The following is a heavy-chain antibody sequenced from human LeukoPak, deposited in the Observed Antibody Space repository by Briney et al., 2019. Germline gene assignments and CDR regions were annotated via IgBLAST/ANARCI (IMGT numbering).Heavy chain of an antibody. CDR2: IIPIFGTA. V-gene: IGHV1-69*05. Sequence: ASVKASCKASGGTFSSYAISWVRQAPGQGLEWMGGIIPIFGTANYAQKFQGRVTITTDESTSTAYMELSSLRSEDTAVYYCARSMVVVIKGAFDIWSQGTMVTVSS. D-gene: IGHD3-22*01. CDR3: ARSMVVVIKGAFDI. CDR1: GGTFSSYA. J-gene: IGHJ3*02.